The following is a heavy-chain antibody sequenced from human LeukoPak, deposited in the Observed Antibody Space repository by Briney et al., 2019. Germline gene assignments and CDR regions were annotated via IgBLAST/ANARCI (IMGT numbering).Heavy chain of an antibody. Sequence: GGSLRLSCAASGFTFSTYWMSWLRQAPGKGLEWVANMKPDGGEIYYVDSVKGRFTISRDNSKSSLYLQMNSLRAEDTAVYYCARDLVVPAAMGYFDYWGRRTLVTVSP. J-gene: IGHJ4*02. CDR2: MKPDGGEI. CDR1: GFTFSTYW. D-gene: IGHD2-2*01. V-gene: IGHV3-7*03. CDR3: ARDLVVPAAMGYFDY.